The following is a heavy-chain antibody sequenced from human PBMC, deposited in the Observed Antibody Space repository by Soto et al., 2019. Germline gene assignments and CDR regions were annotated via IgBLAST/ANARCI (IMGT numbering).Heavy chain of an antibody. D-gene: IGHD3-22*01. CDR3: ARAPTYYSDSSGKLI. Sequence: GASVKVSCKASGYTFTTYPMHWVRQAPGQRLEWMGCINVGNGFTKYSQTFQGRVTITRDTSANTVYMELSSLRSEDTAVYYCARAPTYYSDSSGKLIWGQGKMVTVSS. J-gene: IGHJ3*02. V-gene: IGHV1-3*01. CDR2: INVGNGFT. CDR1: GYTFTTYP.